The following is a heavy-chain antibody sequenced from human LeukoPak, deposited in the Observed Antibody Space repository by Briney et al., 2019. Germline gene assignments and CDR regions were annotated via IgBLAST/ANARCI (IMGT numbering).Heavy chain of an antibody. D-gene: IGHD6-13*01. Sequence: GASVTVSCKASGYTFSYYDINWVRQATGQGLEWMGWMNPKTGDTGYAQNFQGRVTMTRDTSISTAYTELSSLRSEDTAVYYCARSRGYSESYHDYWGQGTLVTVSS. CDR2: MNPKTGDT. J-gene: IGHJ4*02. CDR1: GYTFSYYD. V-gene: IGHV1-8*01. CDR3: ARSRGYSESYHDY.